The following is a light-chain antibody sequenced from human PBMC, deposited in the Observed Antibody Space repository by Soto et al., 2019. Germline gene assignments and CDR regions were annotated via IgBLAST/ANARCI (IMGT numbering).Light chain of an antibody. CDR1: QSISSW. CDR2: KAS. V-gene: IGKV1-5*03. CDR3: QQYDKWPRT. J-gene: IGKJ1*01. Sequence: DIQMTQSPSTLSASVGDRVTITCRASQSISSWLAWYQQKPGKAPKLLINKASSLESGVPSRFSGGGSGAEYTLTISSLQSEDFAVYYCQQYDKWPRTFGQGTKVDIK.